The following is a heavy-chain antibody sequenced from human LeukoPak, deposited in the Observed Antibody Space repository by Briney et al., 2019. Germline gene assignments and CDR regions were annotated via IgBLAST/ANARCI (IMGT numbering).Heavy chain of an antibody. Sequence: SETLSLTCTVSGGSISSSRYYWGWIRQPPEKRLEWIGNIYYSGNTYYNPSLKSRVTISVDTSKNQFSLKLSSVTAADTAVHYCARPYSSSWYDAFDIWGQGTMVTVSS. CDR1: GGSISSSRYY. CDR3: ARPYSSSWYDAFDI. D-gene: IGHD6-13*01. J-gene: IGHJ3*02. V-gene: IGHV4-39*01. CDR2: IYYSGNT.